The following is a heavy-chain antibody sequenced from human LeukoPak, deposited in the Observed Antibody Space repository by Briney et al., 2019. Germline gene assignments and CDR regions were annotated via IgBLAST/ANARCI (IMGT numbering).Heavy chain of an antibody. CDR1: GFTFSTYG. D-gene: IGHD3-10*01. Sequence: GRSVRLSCAASGFTFSTYGLHWVRQAPGKGLEWVAVIWNDGSNKYYADSVKGRFTISRDNSKNTLYLQMNSLRAEDTAVYSCARASGPFDYWGQGTLVTVSS. J-gene: IGHJ4*02. CDR2: IWNDGSNK. V-gene: IGHV3-33*01. CDR3: ARASGPFDY.